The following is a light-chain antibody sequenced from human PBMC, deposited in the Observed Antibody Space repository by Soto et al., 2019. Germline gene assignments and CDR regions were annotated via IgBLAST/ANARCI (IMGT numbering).Light chain of an antibody. V-gene: IGKV3-20*01. CDR2: GAS. J-gene: IGKJ1*01. CDR3: QQYGSSRT. CDR1: QSVSSNY. Sequence: DIVLTQSPGTLSLSPGERATFSCRASQSVSSNYLAWYQQKPGQAPRLLIYGASSRATGIPDRFSGSGSGTDFTLTISRLEPEDFAVYYCQQYGSSRTFGQGTKV.